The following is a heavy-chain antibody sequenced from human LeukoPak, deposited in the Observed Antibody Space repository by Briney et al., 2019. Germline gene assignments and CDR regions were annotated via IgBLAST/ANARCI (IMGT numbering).Heavy chain of an antibody. Sequence: ASVKVSCKASGYTFTGYYMHWVRQAPGQGLEWMGWINPNSGGTNYAQKFQSWVTMTRDTSISTAYMELSRLRSDDTAVYYCASRMRWYGAFDIWGQGTMVTVSS. V-gene: IGHV1-2*04. CDR3: ASRMRWYGAFDI. CDR2: INPNSGGT. CDR1: GYTFTGYY. D-gene: IGHD6-13*01. J-gene: IGHJ3*02.